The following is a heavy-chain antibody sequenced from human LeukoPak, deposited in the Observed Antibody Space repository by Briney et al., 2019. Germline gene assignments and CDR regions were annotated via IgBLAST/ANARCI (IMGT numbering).Heavy chain of an antibody. V-gene: IGHV3-11*06. CDR2: ISSSSNYT. J-gene: IGHJ5*02. CDR3: ARDRYCSGGTCYSAAWFDP. CDR1: GFTFSDYY. D-gene: IGHD2-15*01. Sequence: GGSLRLSCAASGFTFSDYYMSWIRQAPGKGLECISYISSSSNYTNYADSVKGRFTISRDNAKNSLYLQMNSLRAKDTAVYYCARDRYCSGGTCYSAAWFDPWGQGTLVTVSS.